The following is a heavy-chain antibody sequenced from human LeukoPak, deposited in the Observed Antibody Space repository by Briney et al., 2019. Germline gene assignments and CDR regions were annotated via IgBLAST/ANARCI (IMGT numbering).Heavy chain of an antibody. J-gene: IGHJ5*02. V-gene: IGHV3-74*01. CDR1: GFTLSSYW. D-gene: IGHD2-15*01. Sequence: GGSLRLSCAASGFTLSSYWMYWVRHAPGKGLMWVSRTNSDGSSTNYAYSVKGRFTISRDNAKNTLYLQMNSLRAEDTAVYYCATSRYCSGASCSYHWGQGTLVTVSS. CDR2: TNSDGSST. CDR3: ATSRYCSGASCSYH.